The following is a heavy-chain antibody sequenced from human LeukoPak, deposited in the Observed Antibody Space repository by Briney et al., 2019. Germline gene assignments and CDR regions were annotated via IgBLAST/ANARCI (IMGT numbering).Heavy chain of an antibody. CDR1: GGSFSGYY. J-gene: IGHJ6*03. CDR3: ARGRVSSSTWYSTYYYFFYMDF. Sequence: SETLSLTCAVYGGSFSGYYRSWIRQPPGKGLEWIGEISHSGSTNYNPSLKSRVTISVDTSKNQFSLRLRSVTAADTAVYFCARGRVSSSTWYSTYYYFFYMDFWGKGTTVTVSS. V-gene: IGHV4-34*01. CDR2: ISHSGST. D-gene: IGHD4-11*01.